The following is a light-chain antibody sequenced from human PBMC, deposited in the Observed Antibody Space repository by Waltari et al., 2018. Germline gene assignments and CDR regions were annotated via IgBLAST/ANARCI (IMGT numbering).Light chain of an antibody. CDR3: QQYVHLVT. CDR2: DAS. J-gene: IGKJ5*01. V-gene: IGKV1-33*01. Sequence: DIQMTQSPSSLSASVGDRVTIACQASHDISKHLNWYQQKLGKAPKLLIYDASNLETGVPSRFSGSGSGTDFTFTISSLQPEDIATYYCQQYVHLVTFGQGTRLES. CDR1: HDISKH.